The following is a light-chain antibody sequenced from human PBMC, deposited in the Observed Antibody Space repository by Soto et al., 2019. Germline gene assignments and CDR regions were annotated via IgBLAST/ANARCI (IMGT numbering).Light chain of an antibody. Sequence: DIVMTQSPDSLAVSLGERATINCKSSQSLLYTSSNKNSLAWYQQRPGQPPKLLIYWASTRESGVPDRFTGSGSGTDFTLTIISLQAEDVAVYYCQQYHRIPGTFGPGTKVDIK. CDR1: QSLLYTSSNKNS. J-gene: IGKJ3*01. CDR3: QQYHRIPGT. V-gene: IGKV4-1*01. CDR2: WAS.